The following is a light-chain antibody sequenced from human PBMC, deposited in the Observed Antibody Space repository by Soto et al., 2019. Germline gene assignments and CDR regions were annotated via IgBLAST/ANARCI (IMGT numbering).Light chain of an antibody. CDR3: MNDVPTFT. J-gene: IGKJ4*01. V-gene: IGKV2-28*01. CDR2: SVS. CDR1: QSPLHRNGNIY. Sequence: DIVMTQSPLSLSVTPGEPASNSCRSSQSPLHRNGNIYLDWYLQKPGQCPQLLIYSVSNRVSGVPERFSGRASGTSLTLKIRRVGAEDVGVYFGMNDVPTFTFGGPTKVEI.